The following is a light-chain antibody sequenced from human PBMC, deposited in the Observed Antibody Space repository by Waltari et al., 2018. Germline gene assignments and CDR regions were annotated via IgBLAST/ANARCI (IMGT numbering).Light chain of an antibody. J-gene: IGKJ2*02. CDR3: QQYNNWPPQCS. CDR2: GTA. V-gene: IGKV3-15*01. Sequence: MTQSPAILSVSPGETVILSCRASQNVHGNLAWYQQKPGQAPRLLIYGTAVRAPGVPDRFSGSGSGTEFTLAISSLQSEDFAHYYCQQYNNWPPQCSFGQGTKLEI. CDR1: QNVHGN.